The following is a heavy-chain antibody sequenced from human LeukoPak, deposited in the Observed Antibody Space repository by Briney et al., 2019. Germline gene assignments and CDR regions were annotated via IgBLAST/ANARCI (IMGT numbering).Heavy chain of an antibody. Sequence: GGSLRLSCAASGFTFSSYGMHWVRQAPGKGLEWVAFIRNDGSNKYYADSVKGRFTISRDNSKNTLYLQMNSLRAEDTAVYYCAKDHYYNDSSGYMPIYSDYWDQGPLVSVSS. J-gene: IGHJ4*02. V-gene: IGHV3-30*02. CDR2: IRNDGSNK. D-gene: IGHD3-22*01. CDR1: GFTFSSYG. CDR3: AKDHYYNDSSGYMPIYSDY.